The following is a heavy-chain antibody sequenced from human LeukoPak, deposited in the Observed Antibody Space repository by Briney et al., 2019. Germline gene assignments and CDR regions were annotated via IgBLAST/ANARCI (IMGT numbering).Heavy chain of an antibody. CDR1: GGSISSGGYY. CDR2: INYSGST. J-gene: IGHJ4*02. V-gene: IGHV4-31*03. Sequence: PSETLSLTCTVSGGSISSGGYYWSWIRQHPGKGLEWIGYINYSGSTYYNPSLKSRVTISVDTSKNQFSLKLSSVTAADTAVYYCARGGRGVFGYWGQGTLVTVSS. CDR3: ARGGRGVFGY. D-gene: IGHD3-10*01.